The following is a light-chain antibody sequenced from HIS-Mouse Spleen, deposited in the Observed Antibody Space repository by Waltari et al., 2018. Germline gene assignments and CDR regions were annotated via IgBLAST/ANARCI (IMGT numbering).Light chain of an antibody. CDR3: CSYAGSSTWV. V-gene: IGLV2-23*01. CDR1: SSDLGRYNL. J-gene: IGLJ3*02. CDR2: EGS. Sequence: QSALTQPASVSGSPGQSITISCTGTSSDLGRYNLVSWYQQHPRKAPKLMIYEGSKRPSGVSNRFSGSKSGNTASLTISGLQAEDEADYYCCSYAGSSTWVFGGGTKLTVL.